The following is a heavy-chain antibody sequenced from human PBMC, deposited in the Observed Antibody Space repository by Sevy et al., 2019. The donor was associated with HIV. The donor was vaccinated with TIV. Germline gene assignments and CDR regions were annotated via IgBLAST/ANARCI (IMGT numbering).Heavy chain of an antibody. CDR3: ARPYGSGSWEAFDV. CDR1: GFSFSTYM. V-gene: IGHV3-21*01. J-gene: IGHJ3*01. CDR2: ISYSSNYI. Sequence: GGSLRLSCTASGFSFSTYMMNWVRQAPGKGLEWVASISYSSNYIYYADSLKGRFTISRDNDKNSLFLQMNSLRAEDTAVYYCARPYGSGSWEAFDVWGQGTMVTVSS. D-gene: IGHD3-10*01.